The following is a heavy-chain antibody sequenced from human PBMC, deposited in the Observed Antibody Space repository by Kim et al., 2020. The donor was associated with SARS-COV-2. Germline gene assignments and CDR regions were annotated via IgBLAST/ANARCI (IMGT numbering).Heavy chain of an antibody. CDR3: ATNIVGATRDY. V-gene: IGHV3-30*04. D-gene: IGHD1-26*01. CDR2: ISYDGSNE. Sequence: GGSLRLSCAASGFTFSNYAMHWVRQAPGKGLEWVAVISYDGSNEYYADSVKGRFTISRDNSKNTLDLQMNSLRAEDTAVYYCATNIVGATRDYWGQGAL. J-gene: IGHJ4*02. CDR1: GFTFSNYA.